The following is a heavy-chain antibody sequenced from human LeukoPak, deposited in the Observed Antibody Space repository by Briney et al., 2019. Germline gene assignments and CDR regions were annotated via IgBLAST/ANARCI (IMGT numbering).Heavy chain of an antibody. D-gene: IGHD6-19*01. CDR2: ISAYRGNT. CDR1: GYTFTSYG. V-gene: IGHV1-18*01. CDR3: ARGAYSSGWYRRAFDI. J-gene: IGHJ3*02. Sequence: ASVKVSCKASGYTFTSYGISWVRQAPGQGLEWMGWISAYRGNTNYAQKLQGRVTMTTDTSTSTAYMELRSLRSDDTAVYYCARGAYSSGWYRRAFDIWGQGTMVTVSS.